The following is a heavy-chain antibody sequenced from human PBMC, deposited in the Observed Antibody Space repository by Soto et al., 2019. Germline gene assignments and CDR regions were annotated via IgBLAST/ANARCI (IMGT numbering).Heavy chain of an antibody. D-gene: IGHD2-2*01. J-gene: IGHJ5*02. Sequence: SETLSLTCTVSGGSISSSSYYWGWIRQPPGKGLEWIGSIYYSGSTYYNPSLKSRVTISVDTSKNQFSLKLSSVTAADTAVYYFARHGIVVVPAAALGWFDPWGQGTLVTVSS. V-gene: IGHV4-39*01. CDR3: ARHGIVVVPAAALGWFDP. CDR2: IYYSGST. CDR1: GGSISSSSYY.